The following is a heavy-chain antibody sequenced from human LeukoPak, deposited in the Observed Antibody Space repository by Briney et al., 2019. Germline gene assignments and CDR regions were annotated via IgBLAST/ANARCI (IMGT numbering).Heavy chain of an antibody. D-gene: IGHD3-3*01. Sequence: SETLSLTCTISGYSISSGYYWGWIRQPPGKGLEWIGSIYHSGSTYYNPSLKSRVAISVDTSKNQFSLKLSSVTAADTAVYYCARKTIFGVVIAPSFDYWGQGTLVTVSS. CDR2: IYHSGST. CDR3: ARKTIFGVVIAPSFDY. CDR1: GYSISSGYY. V-gene: IGHV4-38-2*02. J-gene: IGHJ4*02.